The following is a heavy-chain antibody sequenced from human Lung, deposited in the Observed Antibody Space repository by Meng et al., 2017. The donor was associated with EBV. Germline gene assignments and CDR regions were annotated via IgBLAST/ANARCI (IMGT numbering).Heavy chain of an antibody. D-gene: IGHD3-16*01. CDR2: IIPIFGTA. Sequence: EVLVQSGAVVKKPGASVTVSCKASGGTFSSYAISWVRQAPGQGLEWMGGIIPIFGTANYAQKFQGRVTMTRDTSTSTVHMEVSSLRSADTAVYYCARASRVLGGFDYWGQGTLVTVSS. J-gene: IGHJ4*02. V-gene: IGHV1-69*06. CDR1: GGTFSSYA. CDR3: ARASRVLGGFDY.